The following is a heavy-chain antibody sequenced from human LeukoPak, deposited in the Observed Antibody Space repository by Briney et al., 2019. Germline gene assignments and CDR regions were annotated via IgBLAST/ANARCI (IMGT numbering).Heavy chain of an antibody. CDR2: IGTAGDT. CDR1: GFTFSSYD. V-gene: IGHV3-13*01. D-gene: IGHD3-16*01. CDR3: ARAYSDLIYVY. J-gene: IGHJ4*02. Sequence: GGSLRLSCAASGFTFSSYDMHWVRQATGKGLEWVSAIGTAGDTYYPGSVKGRFTISRENAKNSLYLQMNSLRAEDSAVYYCARAYSDLIYVYWGQGTLVTVSS.